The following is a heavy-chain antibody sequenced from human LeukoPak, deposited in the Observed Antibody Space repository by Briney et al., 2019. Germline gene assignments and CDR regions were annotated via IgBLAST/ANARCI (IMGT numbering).Heavy chain of an antibody. CDR2: ISGSGGST. J-gene: IGHJ4*02. Sequence: GGSLRLSCAASGFTFSSYAMSWVRQAPGKGLEWVSAISGSGGSTYYADSVKGRFTISRDNSKNTLYLQMNSLRAEDTAVYYCAKEGGIAVAGTAAISFDYWGQGTLVTVSS. V-gene: IGHV3-23*01. CDR1: GFTFSSYA. CDR3: AKEGGIAVAGTAAISFDY. D-gene: IGHD6-19*01.